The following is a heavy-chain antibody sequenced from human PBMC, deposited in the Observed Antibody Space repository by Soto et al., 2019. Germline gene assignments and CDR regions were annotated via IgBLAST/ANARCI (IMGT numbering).Heavy chain of an antibody. V-gene: IGHV1-69*02. Sequence: SVKVSCKASGGSFISYSFTWVRQAPGQGLEWMGRIIPIQGKANYALRFQDRVTITADRSTRTAYMELRSLRPEDTAVYYCAKSLLFVDHAYMDVWGKGTTVTVSS. CDR1: GGSFISYS. J-gene: IGHJ6*03. CDR2: IIPIQGKA. D-gene: IGHD2-21*01. CDR3: AKSLLFVDHAYMDV.